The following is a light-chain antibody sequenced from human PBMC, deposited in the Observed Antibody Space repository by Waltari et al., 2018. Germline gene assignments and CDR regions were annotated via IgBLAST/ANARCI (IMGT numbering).Light chain of an antibody. Sequence: DIQMTQSPSSLSASVGDRVTITCRASQDISNSLAWLQQKPGKAPNLLIYSASTLQSGVPSRFSGSGSGTDFILIISSLQPEDFATYYCHQHYNNPRTFGQGTKVEVK. V-gene: IGKV1-16*01. J-gene: IGKJ1*01. CDR2: SAS. CDR3: HQHYNNPRT. CDR1: QDISNS.